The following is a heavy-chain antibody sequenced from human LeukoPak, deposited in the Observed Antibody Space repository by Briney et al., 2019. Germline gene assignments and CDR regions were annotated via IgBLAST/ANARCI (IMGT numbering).Heavy chain of an antibody. J-gene: IGHJ3*02. CDR3: AKDYYGSGSSHDAFDI. Sequence: GGSLRLSCVASGFTFSSQAMSWVRQAPGKGLEWVSAISGSGGSTYYADSVKGRFTISRDNSKNTLYLQMNSLRAEDTAVYYCAKDYYGSGSSHDAFDIWGQGTMVTVSS. CDR1: GFTFSSQA. CDR2: ISGSGGST. D-gene: IGHD3-10*01. V-gene: IGHV3-23*01.